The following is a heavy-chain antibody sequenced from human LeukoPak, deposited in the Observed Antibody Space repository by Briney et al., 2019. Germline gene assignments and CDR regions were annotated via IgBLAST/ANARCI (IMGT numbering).Heavy chain of an antibody. D-gene: IGHD1-26*01. CDR1: GGSINLSPYY. Sequence: SETLSLTCSVSGGSINLSPYYWSWIRQPPGKGLEWIGEINHSGSTNYNPSLKSRVTISVDTSKNQFSLKLSSVTAADTAVYFCVREGASVTNFDFWGQGTQVTVSS. CDR3: VREGASVTNFDF. V-gene: IGHV4-39*07. J-gene: IGHJ4*02. CDR2: INHSGST.